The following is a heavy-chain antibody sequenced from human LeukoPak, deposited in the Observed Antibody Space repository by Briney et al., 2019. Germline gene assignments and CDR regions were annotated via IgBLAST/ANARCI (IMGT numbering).Heavy chain of an antibody. CDR3: AKNGDRGAYCSGGSCYPYYYYYMDV. CDR1: GFTFSTYG. V-gene: IGHV3-23*01. D-gene: IGHD2-15*01. J-gene: IGHJ6*03. Sequence: GGTLRLSCAASGFTFSTYGMNWVRQAPGKGLEWVSGISPSGGITYYTDSVKGRFTISRDNSKHTVSLQMNSLRAEDTAVYYCAKNGDRGAYCSGGSCYPYYYYYMDVWGKGTTVTISS. CDR2: ISPSGGIT.